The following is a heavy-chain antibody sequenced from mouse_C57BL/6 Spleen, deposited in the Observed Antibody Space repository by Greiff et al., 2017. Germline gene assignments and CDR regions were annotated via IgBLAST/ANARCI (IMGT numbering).Heavy chain of an antibody. Sequence: QVQLQQSGAELVKPGASVKLSCKASGYTFTSYWMHWVKQRPGQGLEWIGMIHPNSGSTNYNEKFKSKATLTVDKSSSTAYMQLSSLTSEDAAVYFCARKGTPAGKTWFTYWGQGTLVTVSA. CDR3: ARKGTPAGKTWFTY. J-gene: IGHJ3*01. V-gene: IGHV1-64*01. CDR2: IHPNSGST. CDR1: GYTFTSYW.